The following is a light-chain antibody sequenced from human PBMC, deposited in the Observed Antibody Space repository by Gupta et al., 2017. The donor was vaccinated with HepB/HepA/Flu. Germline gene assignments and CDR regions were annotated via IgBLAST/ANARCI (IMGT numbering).Light chain of an antibody. CDR3: QQRSNWPLFT. CDR2: DAS. V-gene: IGKV3-11*01. Sequence: EIVLTQSPATLSLSPGERATLSCRATQSVGTYLAWYQHKPGQAPRLLIYDASNRAPGIPARFSGSGSGTDFTLTISSRESEDFAVYYCQQRSNWPLFTFGHGTKVDIK. CDR1: QSVGTY. J-gene: IGKJ3*01.